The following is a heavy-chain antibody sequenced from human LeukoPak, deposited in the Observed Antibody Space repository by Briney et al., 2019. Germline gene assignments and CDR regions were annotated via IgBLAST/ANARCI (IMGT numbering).Heavy chain of an antibody. CDR2: IYYSGSI. D-gene: IGHD2-21*02. CDR1: GGSISSYY. Sequence: SETLSLTCTVSGGSISSYYWSWIRQPPGKGLEWIGYIYYSGSINYNPSLKSRVTISVDTSKNQFSLKLSSVTAADTAVYYCARTAYCGGDCYPYNWFDPWGQGTLVTVSS. J-gene: IGHJ5*02. V-gene: IGHV4-59*08. CDR3: ARTAYCGGDCYPYNWFDP.